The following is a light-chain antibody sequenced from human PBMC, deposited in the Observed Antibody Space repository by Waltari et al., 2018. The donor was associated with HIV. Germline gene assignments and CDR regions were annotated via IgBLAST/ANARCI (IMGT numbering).Light chain of an antibody. CDR1: QSLLHSNGYNY. CDR3: MQALQTPYT. CDR2: LGS. V-gene: IGKV2-28*01. J-gene: IGKJ2*01. Sequence: DIVLTQSPLSLPVSPGEPASISCRSSQSLLHSNGYNYLDGYLPKPGQSPQLLIYLGSNRASGVPDRFSGSGSGTDFTLKISRVEAEDVGVYYCMQALQTPYTFGQGTKLEIK.